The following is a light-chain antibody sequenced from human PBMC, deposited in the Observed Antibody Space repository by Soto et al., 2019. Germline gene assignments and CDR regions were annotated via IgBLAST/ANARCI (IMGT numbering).Light chain of an antibody. Sequence: QSALTQPASVSGSPGQSIIISCTGTSSDGGSYNLVSWYQHHPGKAPKLMIYEVSERPSGVSNRFSGSKSGNTASLTISGLHAEDEADYYCCSFAGRTTPYVFGTGTKVTVL. CDR1: SSDGGSYNL. CDR3: CSFAGRTTPYV. V-gene: IGLV2-23*02. J-gene: IGLJ1*01. CDR2: EVS.